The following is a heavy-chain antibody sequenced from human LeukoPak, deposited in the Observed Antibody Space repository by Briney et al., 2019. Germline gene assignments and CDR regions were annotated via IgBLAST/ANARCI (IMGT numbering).Heavy chain of an antibody. D-gene: IGHD4-23*01. CDR3: ARGRDYGGISGAIDY. J-gene: IGHJ4*02. V-gene: IGHV4-34*01. Sequence: SETLSLTCAVYSGSFSGFYWTWIRQPPGKGLEWIGQINHSGSTNYNPSLKSRVTISVDTSKNQFSLKLSSVTAADTAVYYCARGRDYGGISGAIDYWGQGTLVTVSS. CDR1: SGSFSGFY. CDR2: INHSGST.